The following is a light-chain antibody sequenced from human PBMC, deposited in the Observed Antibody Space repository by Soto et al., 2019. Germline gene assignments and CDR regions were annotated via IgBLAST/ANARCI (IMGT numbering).Light chain of an antibody. Sequence: EIVLTQSPATLSLSPGEIATLSCMASQSISSYLAWYQQKPGQAPSLLIYDASNRATGIPARFSGSGSGTDFTLTISSLEPEDFAVYYCQQRSNWPRTFGQGTKVDIK. CDR3: QQRSNWPRT. V-gene: IGKV3-11*01. CDR2: DAS. CDR1: QSISSY. J-gene: IGKJ1*01.